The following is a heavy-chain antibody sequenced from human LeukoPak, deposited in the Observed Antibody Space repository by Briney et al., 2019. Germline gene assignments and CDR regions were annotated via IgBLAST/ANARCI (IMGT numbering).Heavy chain of an antibody. J-gene: IGHJ5*02. CDR3: AREPYDSSGYYSLLNWFDP. CDR1: GGSISSSSYY. Sequence: PSETLSLTCTVSGGSISSSSYYWGWIRQPPGKGLEWIGSIYYSGSTYYNPSLKSRVTISVDTSKNQFSLKLSSVTAADTAVYYCAREPYDSSGYYSLLNWFDPWGQGTLVTVSS. CDR2: IYYSGST. V-gene: IGHV4-39*07. D-gene: IGHD3-22*01.